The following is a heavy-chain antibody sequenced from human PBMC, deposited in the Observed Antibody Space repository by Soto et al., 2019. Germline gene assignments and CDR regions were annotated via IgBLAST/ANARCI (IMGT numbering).Heavy chain of an antibody. V-gene: IGHV3-21*01. J-gene: IGHJ6*02. CDR1: GFTFSSCT. D-gene: IGHD2-15*01. Sequence: EVHLVESGGGLVKPGGSLRLSGAVSGFTFSSCTPNWVRQAPGKGLEWVSSISPSTSHIYYADSVKGRFTISRDNAKNSLFLQMNSLRAEDTAVYYCSGCSGGACHQNYGMDVWGQGTTVTVSS. CDR3: SGCSGGACHQNYGMDV. CDR2: ISPSTSHI.